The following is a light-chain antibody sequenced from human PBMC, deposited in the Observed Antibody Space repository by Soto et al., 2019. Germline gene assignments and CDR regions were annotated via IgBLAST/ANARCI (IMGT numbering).Light chain of an antibody. CDR1: TSNIGTYKF. J-gene: IGLJ2*01. V-gene: IGLV2-23*02. Sequence: QSALTQPASVSGSPGQTITISCTGTTSNIGTYKFVSWYQQHPGIAPKLMIYEVSKRPSGVSNRFSGSKSGNTASLTIAGLEAEDEADYYCCSHAGSHVIFGGGTKLTVL. CDR2: EVS. CDR3: CSHAGSHVI.